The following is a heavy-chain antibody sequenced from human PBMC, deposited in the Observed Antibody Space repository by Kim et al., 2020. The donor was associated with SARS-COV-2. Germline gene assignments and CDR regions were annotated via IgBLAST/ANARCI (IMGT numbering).Heavy chain of an antibody. CDR1: GFTFSSYW. CDR2: IKQDGSEK. D-gene: IGHD1-1*01. Sequence: PGGSLRLSCEASGFTFSSYWMSWVRQAPGKGLEWVANIKQDGSEKQYVDSVKGRFTISRDNAKNSLYLQMNSLRAEDTAVFYCARGGSVGNDWGQGTLVTVSS. V-gene: IGHV3-7*01. J-gene: IGHJ4*02. CDR3: ARGGSVGND.